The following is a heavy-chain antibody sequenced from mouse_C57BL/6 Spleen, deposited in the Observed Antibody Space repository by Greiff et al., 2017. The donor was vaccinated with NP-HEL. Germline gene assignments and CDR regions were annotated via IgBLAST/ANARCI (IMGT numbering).Heavy chain of an antibody. CDR3: ARGGDYERFAY. CDR2: IDPEDGET. D-gene: IGHD2-4*01. CDR1: GFNITDYY. V-gene: IGHV14-2*01. Sequence: VQLQQSGAELVKPGASVKLSCTASGFNITDYYMHWVKQRTEQGLEWIGRIDPEDGETKYAPKFQGKATITADTSSNTAYLQLSSLTSEDTAVYYCARGGDYERFAYWGQGTLVTVSA. J-gene: IGHJ3*01.